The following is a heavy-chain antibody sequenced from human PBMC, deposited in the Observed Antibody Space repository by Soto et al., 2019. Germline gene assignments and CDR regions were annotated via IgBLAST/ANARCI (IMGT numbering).Heavy chain of an antibody. CDR3: AREQPPALYFGMDV. V-gene: IGHV3-66*01. J-gene: IGHJ6*02. CDR2: IYSNGKT. Sequence: EVQLVESGGGLVQPGGSLRLSCAASGLTVSSNYMSWVRQAPGKGLEWVSVIYSNGKTYYADSVKGRFTISRDNSKNTVYLQMTSLRAEDTAVYYCAREQPPALYFGMDVWGQGTTVTVSS. CDR1: GLTVSSNY. D-gene: IGHD2-15*01.